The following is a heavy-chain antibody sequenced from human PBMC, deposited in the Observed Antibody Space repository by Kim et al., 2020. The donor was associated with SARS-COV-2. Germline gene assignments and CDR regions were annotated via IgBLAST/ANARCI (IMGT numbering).Heavy chain of an antibody. CDR1: GGSFSGYY. V-gene: IGHV4-34*01. CDR3: ARGKQEALADY. Sequence: SETLSLTCAVYGGSFSGYYWSWIRQPPGKGLEWIGEINHSGSTNYNPSLKSRVTISVDTSKNQFSLKLSSVTAADTAVYYCARGKQEALADYWGQGTLVTVSS. J-gene: IGHJ4*02. CDR2: INHSGST.